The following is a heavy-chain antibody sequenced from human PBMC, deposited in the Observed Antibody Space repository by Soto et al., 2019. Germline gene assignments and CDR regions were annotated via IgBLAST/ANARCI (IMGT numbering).Heavy chain of an antibody. D-gene: IGHD2-2*03. J-gene: IGHJ5*01. CDR1: GDSVSSITSA. V-gene: IGHV6-1*01. Sequence: SQTLSLTCAIAGDSVSSITSAWNWSRQSPSRGLEWLGRTYYRSKWYTDYAVSVKGRITITPDTSKNQFSLQVNSVTPEDTAVYYCARAVTGYWFVPWGQGTAVTVSS. CDR2: TYYRSKWYT. CDR3: ARAVTGYWFVP.